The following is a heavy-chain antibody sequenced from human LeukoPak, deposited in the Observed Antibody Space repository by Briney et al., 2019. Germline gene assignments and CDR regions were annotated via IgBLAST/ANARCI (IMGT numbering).Heavy chain of an antibody. J-gene: IGHJ5*02. D-gene: IGHD3-10*01. CDR2: ISGSGGST. CDR3: ARDMGLWFGESIENWFDP. V-gene: IGHV3-23*01. CDR1: GFTFSSYA. Sequence: PGGSLRLSCAASGFTFSSYAMSWVRQAPGKGLEWVSAISGSGGSTYYADSVKGRFTISRDNSKNTLYLQMNSLRAEDTAVYYCARDMGLWFGESIENWFDPWGQGTLVTVSS.